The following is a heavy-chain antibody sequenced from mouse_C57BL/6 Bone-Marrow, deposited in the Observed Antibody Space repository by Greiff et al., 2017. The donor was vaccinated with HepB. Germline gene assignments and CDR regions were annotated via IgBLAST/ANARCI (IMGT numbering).Heavy chain of an antibody. CDR3: AREYFDV. Sequence: EVKLMESGGGLVKPGGSLKLSCAASGFTFSSYAMSWVRQTPEKRLEWVATISDGGSYTYYPDNVKCRFTISRDNAKNNLYLQMSHLKSEDTAMYYCAREYFDVWGTGTTVTVSS. CDR1: GFTFSSYA. J-gene: IGHJ1*03. V-gene: IGHV5-4*01. CDR2: ISDGGSYT.